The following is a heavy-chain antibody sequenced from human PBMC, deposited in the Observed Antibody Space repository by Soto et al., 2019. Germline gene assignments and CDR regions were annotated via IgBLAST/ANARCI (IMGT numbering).Heavy chain of an antibody. CDR1: GYTFTSYD. CDR3: ARGRNWKAVRWYGMDV. Sequence: QVQLVQSGAEVKKPGASVKVSCKASGYTFTSYDINWVRQATGQGLEWMGWMNANSGNTGYAQKFQGRVTMTRNTSISTAYMELSSLRSEDTAVYYCARGRNWKAVRWYGMDVWGQGTTVTVSS. V-gene: IGHV1-8*01. J-gene: IGHJ6*02. D-gene: IGHD1-1*01. CDR2: MNANSGNT.